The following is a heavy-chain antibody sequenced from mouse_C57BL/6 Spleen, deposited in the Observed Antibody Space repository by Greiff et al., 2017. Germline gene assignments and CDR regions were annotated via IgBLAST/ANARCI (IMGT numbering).Heavy chain of an antibody. CDR3: AKKDSRYYGSSVYYAMDY. J-gene: IGHJ4*01. D-gene: IGHD1-1*01. CDR1: GYTFTDYN. Sequence: VQLQQSGPELVKPGASVKIPCKASGYTFTDYNMDWVKQSHGKSLEWIGDINPNNGGTIYNQKFKGKATLTVDKSSSTAYMELRSLTSEDTAVYYGAKKDSRYYGSSVYYAMDYWGQGTSVTVSS. CDR2: INPNNGGT. V-gene: IGHV1-18*01.